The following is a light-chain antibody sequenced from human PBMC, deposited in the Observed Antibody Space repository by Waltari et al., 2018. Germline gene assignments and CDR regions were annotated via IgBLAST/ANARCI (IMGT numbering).Light chain of an antibody. CDR3: QQYNEWPRT. CDR1: QSVASN. Sequence: EIVMTQSPDTLSVSPGERATLSCRASQSVASNVAWYQQRPGQSPRLLIYGASTRATGIPDRFSGSGSGTEFTLSISSLQSEDFAIYYCQQYNEWPRTFGQGTRVEI. V-gene: IGKV3-15*01. CDR2: GAS. J-gene: IGKJ1*01.